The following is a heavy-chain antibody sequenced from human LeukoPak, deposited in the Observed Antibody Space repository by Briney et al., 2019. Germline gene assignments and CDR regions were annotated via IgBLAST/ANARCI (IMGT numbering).Heavy chain of an antibody. J-gene: IGHJ1*01. CDR2: ISGRSSHV. V-gene: IGHV3-21*01. D-gene: IGHD3-16*01. CDR1: GFSFSDYD. CDR3: GRAFPPLRTSSAGDL. Sequence: PGGSLRLSCSASGFSFSDYDMNWVRQAPGKGLEWVSAISGRSSHVYYGESVKGRFTISRDNARNSLYLQLDSLGVEDTAVYYCGRAFPPLRTSSAGDLWGQGTLVTVSS.